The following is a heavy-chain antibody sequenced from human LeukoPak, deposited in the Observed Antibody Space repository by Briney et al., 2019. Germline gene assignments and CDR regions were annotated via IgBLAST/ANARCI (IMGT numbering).Heavy chain of an antibody. V-gene: IGHV4-4*02. Sequence: SGTLSLTCAVSGDSITSSRWWNWVRQAPGKGLEWIGETHHGGSTNYSPSLKSRVTISVDKSKNQFSLKMNSVTAADTAVYYCARSRSTTTYYGMDVWGQGTTVTASS. CDR1: GDSITSSRW. CDR3: ARSRSTTTYYGMDV. J-gene: IGHJ6*02. CDR2: THHGGST. D-gene: IGHD2-2*01.